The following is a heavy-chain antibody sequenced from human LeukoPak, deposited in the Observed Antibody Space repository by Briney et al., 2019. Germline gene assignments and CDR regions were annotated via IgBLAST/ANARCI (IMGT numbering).Heavy chain of an antibody. CDR2: ISGSGGST. CDR1: GFTFSSYA. CDR3: AKRYCSGGSCYGSFLDY. D-gene: IGHD2-15*01. J-gene: IGHJ4*02. V-gene: IGHV3-23*01. Sequence: GGSLRLPCAASGFTFSSYAMSWVRQAPGKGLEWVSAISGSGGSTYYADSVKGRFTISRDNSKNTLYLQMNSLRAEDTAVYYCAKRYCSGGSCYGSFLDYWGQGTLVTVSS.